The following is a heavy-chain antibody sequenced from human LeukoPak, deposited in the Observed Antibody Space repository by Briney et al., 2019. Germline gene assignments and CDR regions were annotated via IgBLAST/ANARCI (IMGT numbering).Heavy chain of an antibody. V-gene: IGHV5-51*01. CDR2: IYPGDSDT. D-gene: IGHD5-12*01. J-gene: IGHJ4*02. Sequence: GESLKISCKGSGYSFTSYWIGWVRQMPGKGLEWMGIIYPGDSDTRYSPSFQGQVTISADKSISTAYLQWSSLKASDTAVYYCARAEWLRLYYFDYWGQGTLVTISS. CDR3: ARAEWLRLYYFDY. CDR1: GYSFTSYW.